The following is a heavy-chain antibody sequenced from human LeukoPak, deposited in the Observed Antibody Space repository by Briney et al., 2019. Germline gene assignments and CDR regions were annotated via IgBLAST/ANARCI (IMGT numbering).Heavy chain of an antibody. CDR1: GFTFSSYA. CDR3: AKFGYSSSWSEGY. J-gene: IGHJ4*02. V-gene: IGHV3-23*01. CDR2: IIGIGGST. D-gene: IGHD6-13*01. Sequence: GGSLRLSCAASGFTFSSYAMSWVRQAPGKGLEWVSAIIGIGGSTYYADSVKARFTISRDNSKNTLYLQMDSLRAEDTAVYYCAKFGYSSSWSEGYWGQGTLVTVSS.